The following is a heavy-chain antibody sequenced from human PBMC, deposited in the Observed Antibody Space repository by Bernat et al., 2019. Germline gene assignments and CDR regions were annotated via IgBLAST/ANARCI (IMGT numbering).Heavy chain of an antibody. CDR3: ASSTVVTPELRFDP. CDR2: INSDGSST. CDR1: GFTFSSYW. J-gene: IGHJ5*02. Sequence: EVQLVESGGGLVQPGGFLRLSCAASGFTFSSYWMHWVRQAPGKGLVWVSRINSDGSSTSYADSVKGRFTISRDNAKNTLYLQMNSLRAEDTAVYYCASSTVVTPELRFDPWGQGTLVTVSS. D-gene: IGHD4-23*01. V-gene: IGHV3-74*01.